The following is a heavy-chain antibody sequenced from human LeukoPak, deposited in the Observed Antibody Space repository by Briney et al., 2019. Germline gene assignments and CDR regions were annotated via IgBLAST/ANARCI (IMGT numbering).Heavy chain of an antibody. D-gene: IGHD2-15*01. CDR2: ISNNGGYT. CDR1: GFTFSSYA. V-gene: IGHV3-23*01. Sequence: GGSLRLACAASGFTFSSYAMSWVRQAPGKGLEWVSAISNNGGYTYYADSVQGRFTISRDNSKSTLCLQMNSLRAEDTAVYYCAKQLGYCSDGSCYFPYWGQGTLVTVSS. J-gene: IGHJ4*02. CDR3: AKQLGYCSDGSCYFPY.